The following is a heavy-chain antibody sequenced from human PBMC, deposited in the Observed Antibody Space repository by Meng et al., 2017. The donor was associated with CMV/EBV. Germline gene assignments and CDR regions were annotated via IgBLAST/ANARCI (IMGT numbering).Heavy chain of an antibody. CDR1: GGSISSYY. CDR2: IYYSGRT. V-gene: IGHV4-59*01. D-gene: IGHD3-10*01. J-gene: IGHJ6*02. Sequence: SETLSLTCTVSGGSISSYYWSWIRQPPGKGLEWIGYIYYSGRTTYNPSLKSRVTISVDTSKNQFSLKLSSVTAADTAVYYCARVRRVRGVIGYYYYGMDVWGQGTTVTVSS. CDR3: ARVRRVRGVIGYYYYGMDV.